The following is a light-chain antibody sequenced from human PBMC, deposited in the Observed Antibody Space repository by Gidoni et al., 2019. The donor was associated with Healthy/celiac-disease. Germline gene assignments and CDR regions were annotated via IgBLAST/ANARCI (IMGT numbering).Light chain of an antibody. CDR2: AAS. V-gene: IGKV1-39*01. J-gene: IGKJ2*01. CDR3: QQSYSTPHT. Sequence: DIQMTQSPSSLSASVGDRVTITCRASQSISNYLNWYKQKPGKAPKLLIYAASSLQSGVPSSSSGSGSGTDFTLTISSPQPEDFATYYCQQSYSTPHTFGQGTKLEIK. CDR1: QSISNY.